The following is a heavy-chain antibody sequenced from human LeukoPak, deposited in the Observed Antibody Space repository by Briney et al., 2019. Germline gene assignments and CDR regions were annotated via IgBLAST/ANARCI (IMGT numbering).Heavy chain of an antibody. CDR2: IYYRGNT. V-gene: IGHV4-39*01. CDR1: GDSISSYNYF. Sequence: SETLSLICTVSGDSISSYNYFWGWIRQPPGKGLEWVGSIYYRGNTYYNPSLKSRVTLSADTSKDQFSLKVTSVTAADTAVYYCARASSGYYWDFDYWGQGALVTVSS. D-gene: IGHD3-22*01. CDR3: ARASSGYYWDFDY. J-gene: IGHJ4*02.